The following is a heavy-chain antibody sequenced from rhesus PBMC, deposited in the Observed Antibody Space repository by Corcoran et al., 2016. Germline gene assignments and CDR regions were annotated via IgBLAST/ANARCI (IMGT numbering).Heavy chain of an antibody. CDR1: GGSISDIYR. D-gene: IGHD1-26*01. CDR3: ARFRAPTGSQPAFDF. V-gene: IGHV4S10*01. Sequence: QVQLQESGPGVVKPSETLSLTCAVSGGSISDIYRWTWIRQPPGKGLEWIAFIYGSSQTTHYHPSLTSRVTISKDTSKNQFSLKLSSVTAADAAVYYCARFRAPTGSQPAFDFWGQGLRVTVSS. J-gene: IGHJ3*01. CDR2: IYGSSQTT.